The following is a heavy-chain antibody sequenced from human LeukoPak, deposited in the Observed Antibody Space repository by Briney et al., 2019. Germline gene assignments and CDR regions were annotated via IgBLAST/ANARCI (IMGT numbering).Heavy chain of an antibody. V-gene: IGHV3-30*02. Sequence: GGSLRLSCAAAGFTFSSYGMHWVSQAPGKWLEWVAFIRYDGSNKYYADSVKGRFTISRDNSKNTLYLQMNSLRAEDTAVYYCAKEQITMVRGAVAGMDVWGQGTTVTVSS. CDR2: IRYDGSNK. CDR3: AKEQITMVRGAVAGMDV. D-gene: IGHD3-10*01. J-gene: IGHJ6*02. CDR1: GFTFSSYG.